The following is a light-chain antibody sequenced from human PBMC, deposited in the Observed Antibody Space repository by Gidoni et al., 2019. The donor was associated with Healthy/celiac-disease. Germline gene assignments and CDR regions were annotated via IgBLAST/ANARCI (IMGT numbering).Light chain of an antibody. V-gene: IGKV3-15*01. Sequence: EIVMTQSPATLSVSPGERATLSCRASQSVSSNLAWYQKNPGQAPRLHIYGASTRATGIPARFSGSGSGTEFTLTISSLQSEDFAVYSCQQYNNWPPWTFGQGTKVEIK. CDR3: QQYNNWPPWT. CDR1: QSVSSN. J-gene: IGKJ1*01. CDR2: GAS.